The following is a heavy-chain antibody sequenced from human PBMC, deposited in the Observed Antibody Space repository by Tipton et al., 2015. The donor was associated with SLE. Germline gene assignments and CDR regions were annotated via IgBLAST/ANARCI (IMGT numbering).Heavy chain of an antibody. CDR3: ARALGGSYCDY. Sequence: TLSLTCAVYGGSFSGYYWSWIRQPPGKGLEWIGYIYYSGSTYYNPSLKSRVTISVDTSKNQFSLKLSSVTAADTAVYYCARALGGSYCDYWGQGTLVTVSS. V-gene: IGHV4-30-4*01. CDR1: GGSFSGYY. D-gene: IGHD1-26*01. J-gene: IGHJ4*02. CDR2: IYYSGST.